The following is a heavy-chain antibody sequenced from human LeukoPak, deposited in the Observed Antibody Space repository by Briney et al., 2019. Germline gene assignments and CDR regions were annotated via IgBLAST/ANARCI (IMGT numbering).Heavy chain of an antibody. CDR3: ARHGSWFGLPPRYFDL. D-gene: IGHD3-10*01. Sequence: SETLSLTCTVSGGAISSSSYYCGWIRQPPGKGLEWIGSIYYSGSTYYNPSLKSRVNISVDTSKNQFSLKLSSVTAADTAVYYCARHGSWFGLPPRYFDLWGRGTLVTVSS. CDR2: IYYSGST. V-gene: IGHV4-39*01. CDR1: GGAISSSSYY. J-gene: IGHJ2*01.